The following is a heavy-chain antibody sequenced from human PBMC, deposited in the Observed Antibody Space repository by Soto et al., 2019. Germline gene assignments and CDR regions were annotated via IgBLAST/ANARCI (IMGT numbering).Heavy chain of an antibody. CDR1: GFSFGNYW. D-gene: IGHD3-3*01. J-gene: IGHJ4*02. CDR2: IKEDGSER. CDR3: ARDVGPVTIFGEALSGYFDS. V-gene: IGHV3-7*03. Sequence: GGSLRLSCAVSGFSFGNYWMSWVRQAPGKGLEWLASIKEDGSERYYLDSVKGRFTISRDNAKDSLSLQMNSLRGEDTAFYYCARDVGPVTIFGEALSGYFDSWGQGTPVTVSS.